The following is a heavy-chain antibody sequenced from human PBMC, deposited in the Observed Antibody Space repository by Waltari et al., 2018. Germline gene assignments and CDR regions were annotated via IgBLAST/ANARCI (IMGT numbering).Heavy chain of an antibody. CDR2: IRSKANSYAT. J-gene: IGHJ6*02. CDR3: QSAYGMDV. V-gene: IGHV3-73*02. CDR1: GFTFSGSA. Sequence: EVQLVESGGGLVQPGGSLKLSCSASGFTFSGSALQRVRQASGKGLEWVGRIRSKANSYATAYAASVKGRFTISRDDSKNTAYLQMNSLKTEDTAVYYCQSAYGMDVWGQGTTVTVSS.